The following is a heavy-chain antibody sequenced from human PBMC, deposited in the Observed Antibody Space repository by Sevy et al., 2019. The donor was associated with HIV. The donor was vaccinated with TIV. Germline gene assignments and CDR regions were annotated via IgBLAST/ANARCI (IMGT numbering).Heavy chain of an antibody. CDR2: ISSSSSYI. V-gene: IGHV3-21*01. CDR1: GFTFSSYS. Sequence: GGSLRLSCAASGFTFSSYSMNWVRQAPGKGLEWVSSISSSSSYIYYADSVKGRFTISRDNAKNSLYLQMNSLRAEDTAVYYCARDGLEMATIKGFDYWGQGTLVTVSS. CDR3: ARDGLEMATIKGFDY. D-gene: IGHD5-12*01. J-gene: IGHJ4*02.